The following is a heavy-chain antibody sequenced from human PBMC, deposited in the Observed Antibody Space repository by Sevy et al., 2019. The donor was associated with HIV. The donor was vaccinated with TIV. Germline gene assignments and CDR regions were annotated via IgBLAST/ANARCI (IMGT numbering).Heavy chain of an antibody. Sequence: SETLSLTCTVSGGSISSYYWSWIRQPPGKGLEWIGYIYYSGSTNYNPSLKSRVTISVDTSKNQFSLKLSSVTAADTAVCYCARSTYYYDSSGYPIFDYWGQGTLVTVSS. V-gene: IGHV4-59*01. CDR2: IYYSGST. J-gene: IGHJ4*02. D-gene: IGHD3-22*01. CDR1: GGSISSYY. CDR3: ARSTYYYDSSGYPIFDY.